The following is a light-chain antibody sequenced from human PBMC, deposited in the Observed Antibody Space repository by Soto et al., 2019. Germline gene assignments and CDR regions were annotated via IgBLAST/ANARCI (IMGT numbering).Light chain of an antibody. J-gene: IGKJ1*01. V-gene: IGKV1-39*01. CDR2: AAS. CDR3: QQSYSTPRT. CDR1: QSISSY. Sequence: DIQMTQSPSSLSGSVGDRVTITCRASQSISSYLNWYQQKPGKAPKLLIYAASSLQSGVPPRFSGSGSGTDFTLTISSLQPEDFATYYCQQSYSTPRTFGQGTKVDIK.